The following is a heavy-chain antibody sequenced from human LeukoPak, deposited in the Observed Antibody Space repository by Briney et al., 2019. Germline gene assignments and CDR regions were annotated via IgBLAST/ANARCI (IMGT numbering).Heavy chain of an antibody. CDR3: ARVNWNYVVFDY. CDR1: GYTFTSYD. CDR2: MNPNSGNT. Sequence: ASVNVSCKASGYTFTSYDINWVRQATGQGHEWMGWMNPNSGNTGYAQKFQGRVAMTRQTSISTAYMELSSLRSEDTAVYYCARVNWNYVVFDYWGQGTLVTVSS. J-gene: IGHJ4*02. D-gene: IGHD1-7*01. V-gene: IGHV1-8*01.